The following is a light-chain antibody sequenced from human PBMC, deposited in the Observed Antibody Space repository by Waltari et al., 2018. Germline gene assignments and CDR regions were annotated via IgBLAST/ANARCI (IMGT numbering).Light chain of an antibody. Sequence: EIVLTQSPATLSLSPGERATLSCRASQSVGDYLAWHQQKPGQAPRLLIYDASNRATGIPVRFSGSGSGTDFTLTISSLEPEDFAVYYCQQRSNWPRYTFGQGTKLEIK. V-gene: IGKV3-11*01. CDR2: DAS. J-gene: IGKJ2*01. CDR3: QQRSNWPRYT. CDR1: QSVGDY.